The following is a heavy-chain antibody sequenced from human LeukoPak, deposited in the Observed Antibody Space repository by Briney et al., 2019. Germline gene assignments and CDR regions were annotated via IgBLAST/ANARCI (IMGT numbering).Heavy chain of an antibody. CDR2: IDHSGST. D-gene: IGHD5-18*01. CDR3: ARGRRYSYGR. V-gene: IGHV4-34*01. J-gene: IGHJ4*02. CDR1: GFTFSTSW. Sequence: GSLRLSCAASGFTFSTSWMHWVRQAPGKGLEWIGEIDHSGSTDYNPSLKSRVTISLDTSKNQFSLKLSSVTAADTAVYFCARGRRYSYGRWGQGTLVTVSS.